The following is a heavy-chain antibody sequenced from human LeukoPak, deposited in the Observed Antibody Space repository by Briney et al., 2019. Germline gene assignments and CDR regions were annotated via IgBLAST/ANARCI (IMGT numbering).Heavy chain of an antibody. V-gene: IGHV3-21*01. J-gene: IGHJ3*02. D-gene: IGHD3-16*01. CDR3: ARDQVYTSLSAFGI. Sequence: SGKSLRLSCVASGFTFSSYSMNWVRQAPGKGLEWVSSISSSSSYIYSADSVKGRFTISRDNAKNSLYLRMNSLRAEDTAVYYCARDQVYTSLSAFGIWGQGTKVTVSS. CDR2: ISSSSSYI. CDR1: GFTFSSYS.